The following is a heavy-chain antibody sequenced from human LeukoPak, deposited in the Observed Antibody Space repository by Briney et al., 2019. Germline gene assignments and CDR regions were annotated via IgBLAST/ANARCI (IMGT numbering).Heavy chain of an antibody. V-gene: IGHV4-4*07. Sequence: SETLSLTXTVSGGSISSYYWSWIRQPAGKGLEWIGRIYTSGSTNYNPSLKSRVTMSVDTSKNQFSLKLSSVTAADTAVYYSAKEIGYYGSGSPGFDYRGQGTLVTVSS. J-gene: IGHJ4*02. D-gene: IGHD3-10*01. CDR1: GGSISSYY. CDR3: AKEIGYYGSGSPGFDY. CDR2: IYTSGST.